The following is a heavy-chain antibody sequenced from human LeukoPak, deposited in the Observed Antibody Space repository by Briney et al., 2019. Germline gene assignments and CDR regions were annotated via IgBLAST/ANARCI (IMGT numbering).Heavy chain of an antibody. Sequence: PGGSLRLSCAASGFTFSNYAMSWVRQAPGKGLEWVSAISGSGSKTFYADSVKGRFTISRDNPKNTLYLQMNSLRPEDTAVYYCVKEPRGYSFSFDIWGQGTMVTVSS. J-gene: IGHJ3*02. V-gene: IGHV3-23*01. CDR1: GFTFSNYA. CDR3: VKEPRGYSFSFDI. CDR2: ISGSGSKT. D-gene: IGHD5-18*01.